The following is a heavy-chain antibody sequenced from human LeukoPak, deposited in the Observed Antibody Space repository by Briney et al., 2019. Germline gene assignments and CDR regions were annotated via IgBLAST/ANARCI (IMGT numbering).Heavy chain of an antibody. CDR2: ISGSGGST. J-gene: IGHJ4*02. V-gene: IGHV3-23*01. CDR1: GFTFSSYG. D-gene: IGHD5-12*01. CDR3: AKDRGGGYSGYDFFDY. Sequence: GGSLRLSCAASGFTFSSYGMSWVRQAPGKGLEWVSAISGSGGSTYYADSVKGRFTISRDNSKNTLYLQMNSLRGEDTAVYYCAKDRGGGYSGYDFFDYWGQGTLVTVSS.